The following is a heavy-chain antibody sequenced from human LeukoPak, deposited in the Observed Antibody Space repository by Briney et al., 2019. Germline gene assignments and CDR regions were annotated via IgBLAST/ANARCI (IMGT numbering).Heavy chain of an antibody. CDR1: GYTFTSYG. D-gene: IGHD5-18*01. Sequence: ASVKVSCKASGYTFTSYGISWVRQAPGQGLEWMGWISAYNGNTNYAQKFQGRVTITADESTSTAYMELSSLRSEDTAVYYCARDVDTAMGRNGMDVWGQGTTVTVSS. V-gene: IGHV1-18*01. CDR3: ARDVDTAMGRNGMDV. J-gene: IGHJ6*02. CDR2: ISAYNGNT.